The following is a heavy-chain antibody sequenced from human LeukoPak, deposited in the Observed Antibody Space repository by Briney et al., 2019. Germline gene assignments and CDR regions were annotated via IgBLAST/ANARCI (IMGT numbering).Heavy chain of an antibody. CDR2: IVVGSGNT. D-gene: IGHD4-17*01. J-gene: IGHJ4*02. Sequence: ASVKLSCKASGFTFTSSAMQWVRQARGQRLEWIGWIVVGSGNTNYAQKFQERVTITRDMSTSTACMGLSSLRSEDTAVYYCAADGRDYGEYVFDYWGQGTLVTVSS. CDR1: GFTFTSSA. V-gene: IGHV1-58*02. CDR3: AADGRDYGEYVFDY.